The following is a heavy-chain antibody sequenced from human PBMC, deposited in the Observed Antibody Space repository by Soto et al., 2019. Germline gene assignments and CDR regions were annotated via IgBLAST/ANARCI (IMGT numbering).Heavy chain of an antibody. CDR3: ARDGNYYDGSGYVDY. V-gene: IGHV3-30-3*01. CDR1: GFTFSSYA. J-gene: IGHJ4*02. D-gene: IGHD3-22*01. CDR2: ISYDGSNK. Sequence: GGSLRLSCAASGFTFSSYAMHWVRQAPGKGLEWVAVISYDGSNKYYADSVKGRFTISRDNSKNTLYLQMNSLRAEDTAVYYCARDGNYYDGSGYVDYWGQGTLVTVSS.